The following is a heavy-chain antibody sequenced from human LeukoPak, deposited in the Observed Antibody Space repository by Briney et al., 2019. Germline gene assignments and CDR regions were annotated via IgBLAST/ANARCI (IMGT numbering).Heavy chain of an antibody. V-gene: IGHV3-74*01. CDR3: ARVGAVAGSLDY. Sequence: PGGSLRLSCAGSGFAFGSYWMHWVRQAPGKGLMWVSRIKFDGSVTTYADSVKGRFTISRDNAKNTLFLQMNSLRVEDTAIYYCARVGAVAGSLDYWGQGTPVTVSS. CDR2: IKFDGSVT. CDR1: GFAFGSYW. D-gene: IGHD6-19*01. J-gene: IGHJ4*02.